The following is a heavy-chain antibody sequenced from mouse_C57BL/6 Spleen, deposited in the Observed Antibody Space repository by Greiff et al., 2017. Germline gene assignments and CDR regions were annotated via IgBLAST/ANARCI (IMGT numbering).Heavy chain of an antibody. D-gene: IGHD4-1*01. Sequence: EVQLQQSGPVLVKPGASVKMSCKASGYTFTDYYMNWVKQSHGKILELIGVINPYNGGPSYNQKCKGKATLTVDKSSSTAYMERNSLTSEDSAVYYCAREEVTGTEGYFEVWGTGTTVTVTS. CDR2: INPYNGGP. V-gene: IGHV1-19*01. CDR3: AREEVTGTEGYFEV. CDR1: GYTFTDYY. J-gene: IGHJ1*03.